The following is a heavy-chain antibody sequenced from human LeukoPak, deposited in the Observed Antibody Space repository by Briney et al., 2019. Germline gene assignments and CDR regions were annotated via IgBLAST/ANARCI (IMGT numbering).Heavy chain of an antibody. V-gene: IGHV1-69*05. CDR2: IIPIFGTA. Sequence: SVKVSCKASGGTFSSYAISWVRQAPGQGLEWMGGIIPIFGTANYAQKFQGRVTITTDESTSTAYMELSSLRSEDTAAYYCAREITMVRGARAGFDYWGQGTLVTVSS. CDR3: AREITMVRGARAGFDY. CDR1: GGTFSSYA. D-gene: IGHD3-10*01. J-gene: IGHJ4*02.